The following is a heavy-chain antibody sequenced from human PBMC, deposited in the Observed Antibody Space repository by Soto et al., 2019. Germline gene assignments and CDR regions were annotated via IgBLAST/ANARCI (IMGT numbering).Heavy chain of an antibody. J-gene: IGHJ6*02. Sequence: SGGSLRLSCAASGFTFSSYAMSWVRQAPGKGLEWVSAISGSGGSTYYADSVKGRFTISRDNSKNTLYLQMNSLRAEDTAVYYCAKDLGGYYGSGSSPFYYYGMDVWGQGTTVTVSS. D-gene: IGHD3-10*01. CDR3: AKDLGGYYGSGSSPFYYYGMDV. CDR2: ISGSGGST. V-gene: IGHV3-23*01. CDR1: GFTFSSYA.